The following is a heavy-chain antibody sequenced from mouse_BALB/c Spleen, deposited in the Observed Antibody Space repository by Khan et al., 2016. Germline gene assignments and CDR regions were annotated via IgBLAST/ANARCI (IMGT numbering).Heavy chain of an antibody. CDR1: GFTFSNYW. D-gene: IGHD2-1*01. CDR3: TSGNYD. V-gene: IGHV6-6*02. J-gene: IGHJ2*01. CDR2: IRLKSNNYAT. Sequence: EVKLEVSGGGLVQPGGSMKLSCVASGFTFSNYWMNWVRQSPEKGLEWVAEIRLKSNNYATHYAESVKGSFTISRDDSKSSVYLQMNNLRAEDTGIYYCTSGNYDWGQGTTLTVSS.